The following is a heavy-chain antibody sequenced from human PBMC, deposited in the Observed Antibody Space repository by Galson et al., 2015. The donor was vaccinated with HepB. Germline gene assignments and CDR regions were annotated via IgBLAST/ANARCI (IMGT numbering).Heavy chain of an antibody. CDR2: ISYDGSTK. CDR1: GFTFSSYG. V-gene: IGHV3-30*18. Sequence: SLRLSSAASGFTFSSYGMHWVRQAPVKRLEWVAVISYDGSTKYYADSVKGRFTIPRDKSWTTLYLQMNSLRAEETSVHDWGKDSASANVWGQGTTGTVSS. CDR3: GKDSASANV. J-gene: IGHJ6*02.